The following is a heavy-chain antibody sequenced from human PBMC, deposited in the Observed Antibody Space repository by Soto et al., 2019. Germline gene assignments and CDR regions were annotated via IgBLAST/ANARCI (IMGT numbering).Heavy chain of an antibody. CDR3: ARDDYYDSSGYYFAFDI. CDR1: GFTFSSYS. Sequence: AGGSLRLSCAASGFTFSSYSMNWVRQVPGKGLEWVSSISSSSSYIYYADSVKGRFTISRDNAKNSLYLQMNSLRAEDTAVYYCARDDYYDSSGYYFAFDIWGQGTMVTVSS. V-gene: IGHV3-21*01. CDR2: ISSSSSYI. D-gene: IGHD3-22*01. J-gene: IGHJ3*02.